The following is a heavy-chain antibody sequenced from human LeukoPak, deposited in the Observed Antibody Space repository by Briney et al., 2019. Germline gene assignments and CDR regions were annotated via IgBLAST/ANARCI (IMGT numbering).Heavy chain of an antibody. CDR2: FYTSGTT. D-gene: IGHD4-23*01. CDR3: ARTVVTLDWYFDL. Sequence: SETLSLTCSVSGGSISSYSWNWIRQPAGKGLEWIGRFYTSGTTNYNPSLKSRVTMSIDTSKNQVSLKMRSVTAADTAVYYCARTVVTLDWYFDLWAVAPWSVSPQ. J-gene: IGHJ2*01. CDR1: GGSISSYS. V-gene: IGHV4-4*07.